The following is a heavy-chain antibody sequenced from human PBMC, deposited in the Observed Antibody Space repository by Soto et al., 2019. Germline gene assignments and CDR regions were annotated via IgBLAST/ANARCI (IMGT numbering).Heavy chain of an antibody. V-gene: IGHV3-23*01. D-gene: IGHD5-12*01. J-gene: IGHJ4*02. CDR1: GFTFSSYA. CDR2: ISGSGGST. Sequence: QLGGPLRLSCAASGFTFSSYAMSWVRQAPGKGLEWVSAISGSGGSTYYADSVKGRFTISRDNSKNTLYLQMNSLRAEDTAVYYCARLRRVATIGTYFDYWGQGTLVTVSS. CDR3: ARLRRVATIGTYFDY.